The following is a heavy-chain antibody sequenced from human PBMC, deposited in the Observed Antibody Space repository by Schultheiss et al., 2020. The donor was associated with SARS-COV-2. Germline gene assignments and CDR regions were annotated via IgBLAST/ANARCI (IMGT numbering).Heavy chain of an antibody. V-gene: IGHV3-21*05. J-gene: IGHJ4*02. D-gene: IGHD3-3*01. CDR3: AKGMRGTDFWSGYYGPLDY. Sequence: GGSLRLSCAASGFTFSSYSMNWVRQAPGKGLEWVSYISSSSSYTNYADSVKGRFTISRDNAKNSLYLQMNSLRTEDTALYYCAKGMRGTDFWSGYYGPLDYWGQGTLVTVSS. CDR1: GFTFSSYS. CDR2: ISSSSSYT.